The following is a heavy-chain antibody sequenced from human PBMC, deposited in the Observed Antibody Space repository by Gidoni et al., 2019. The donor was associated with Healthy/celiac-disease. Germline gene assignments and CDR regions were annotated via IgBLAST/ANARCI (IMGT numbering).Heavy chain of an antibody. D-gene: IGHD5-12*01. J-gene: IGHJ6*02. CDR1: GFTFSSYA. Sequence: EVQLVESGGGLVQPGGSLRLSCSASGFTFSSYAMPWVRQAPGKGLEYVSAISSNGGSTYDADSVKGRFTISGDNSKNTLYLQMSSLRAEDTAVYYCVKDLPPSGSSVLVAPYYYYGMDVWGQGTTVTVSS. CDR3: VKDLPPSGSSVLVAPYYYYGMDV. V-gene: IGHV3-64D*06. CDR2: ISSNGGST.